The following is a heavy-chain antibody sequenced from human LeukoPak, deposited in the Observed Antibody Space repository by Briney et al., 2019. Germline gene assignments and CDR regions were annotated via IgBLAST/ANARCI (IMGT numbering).Heavy chain of an antibody. Sequence: LRLSCAASGFTFSSYGMHWVRQHPGKGLEWIGYIYYSGSTYYNPSLKSRVTISVDTSKNQFSLKLSSVTAADTAVYYCARDSGHLDAFDIWGQGTMVTVSS. V-gene: IGHV4-31*02. CDR2: IYYSGST. CDR1: GFTFSSYG. CDR3: ARDSGHLDAFDI. D-gene: IGHD5-12*01. J-gene: IGHJ3*02.